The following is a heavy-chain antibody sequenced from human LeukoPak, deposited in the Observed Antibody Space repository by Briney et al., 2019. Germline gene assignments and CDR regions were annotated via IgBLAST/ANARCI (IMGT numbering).Heavy chain of an antibody. D-gene: IGHD2-21*01. CDR1: GYTFTSYD. CDR2: MNPNSGNT. J-gene: IGHJ5*02. CDR3: ARRPICGDNWFDP. V-gene: IGHV1-8*01. Sequence: ASVKVSCKASGYTFTSYDINWVRQATGQGLEWMEWMNPNSGNTGYAQKFQGRVTMTRNTSISTAYMELSSLRSEDTAVYYCARRPICGDNWFDPWGQGTLVTVSS.